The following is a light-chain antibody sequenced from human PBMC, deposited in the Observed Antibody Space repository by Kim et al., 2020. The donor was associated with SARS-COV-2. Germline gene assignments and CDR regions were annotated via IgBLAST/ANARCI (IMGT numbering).Light chain of an antibody. CDR1: QSNSMW. CDR2: KAS. CDR3: QQYDNY. V-gene: IGKV1-5*03. Sequence: SPPSASVGDRVIITGRASQSNSMWLALYQQKPGKAPKLLISKASSLQNWVPSRFSGSGSGTEFTLTISSLQPDDFATYYCQQYDNYFGQGTKLEIK. J-gene: IGKJ2*01.